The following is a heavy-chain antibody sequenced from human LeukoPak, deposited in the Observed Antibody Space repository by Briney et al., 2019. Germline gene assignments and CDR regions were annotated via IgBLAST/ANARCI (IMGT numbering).Heavy chain of an antibody. V-gene: IGHV3-23*01. Sequence: PGGSLRLSCAASGFTFSSYAMSWVRQAPGKGLEWVSAISGSGGSTYYADSVKGRFTISRDNSKNTLYLQMNSLRAEDTAVYYCARGSIPYCSSTSCYAGTLGYWGQGTLVTVSS. CDR3: ARGSIPYCSSTSCYAGTLGY. D-gene: IGHD2-2*01. CDR1: GFTFSSYA. CDR2: ISGSGGST. J-gene: IGHJ4*02.